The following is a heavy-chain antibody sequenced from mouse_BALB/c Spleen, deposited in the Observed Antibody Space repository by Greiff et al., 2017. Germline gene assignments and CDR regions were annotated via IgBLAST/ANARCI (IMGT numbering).Heavy chain of an antibody. CDR2: INPSTGYT. CDR3: ARSDGNYDYFDY. Sequence: QVQLKQSGAELAKPGASVKMSCKASGYTFTSYWMHWVKQRPGQGLEWIGYINPSTGYTEYNQKFKDKATLTADKSSSTAYMQLSSLTSEDSAVDYCARSDGNYDYFDYWGQGTTLTVSS. CDR1: GYTFTSYW. D-gene: IGHD2-1*01. V-gene: IGHV1-7*01. J-gene: IGHJ2*01.